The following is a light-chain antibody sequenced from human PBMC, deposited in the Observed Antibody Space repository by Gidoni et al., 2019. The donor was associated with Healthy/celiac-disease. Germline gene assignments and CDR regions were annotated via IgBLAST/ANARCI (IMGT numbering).Light chain of an antibody. Sequence: EIVLTQSPGTLSLSPGERATLSCRASQSVSSRYLAWYQQKPGQAPRLLIDCASSRATGIPDRFSGSGSGTDFTLTISRLEPEDFAVYYCQQYGSSSTKTFXXXTKVEIK. CDR3: QQYGSSSTKT. V-gene: IGKV3-20*01. CDR1: QSVSSRY. J-gene: IGKJ1*01. CDR2: CAS.